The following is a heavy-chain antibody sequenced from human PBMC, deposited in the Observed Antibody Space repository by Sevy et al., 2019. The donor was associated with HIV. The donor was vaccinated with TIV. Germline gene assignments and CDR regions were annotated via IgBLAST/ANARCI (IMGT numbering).Heavy chain of an antibody. Sequence: GGSLRLSCAASGFTFSRYSMHWVRQAPGKGLKWVALISYDGNDKYYAYSVKGRFTISSDNFKNTLYVQMNSLTAEDTAVYYCARPRANYVDNYFFYAMDVWGQGTTVTVSS. J-gene: IGHJ6*02. CDR2: ISYDGNDK. V-gene: IGHV3-30-3*01. CDR1: GFTFSRYS. CDR3: ARPRANYVDNYFFYAMDV. D-gene: IGHD4-17*01.